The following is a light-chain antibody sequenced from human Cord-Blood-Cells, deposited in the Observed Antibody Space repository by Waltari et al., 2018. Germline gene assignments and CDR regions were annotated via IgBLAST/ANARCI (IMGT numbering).Light chain of an antibody. V-gene: IGKV3-20*01. CDR2: GAS. CDR3: QQYGSSRT. J-gene: IGKJ1*01. CDR1: QSVSSSY. Sequence: EIVLTQSPGTLSLSPGERATLSCRASQSVSSSYLAWYQQKPGQAPRLLIYGASSRATGIPDRVSGGGSGTDFTLTINRLEPEDFAVYYCQQYGSSRTFGQGTKVEIK.